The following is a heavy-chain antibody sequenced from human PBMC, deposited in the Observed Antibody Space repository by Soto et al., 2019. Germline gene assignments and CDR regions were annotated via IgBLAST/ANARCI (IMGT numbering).Heavy chain of an antibody. V-gene: IGHV3-30-3*01. CDR2: ISYDGSNK. D-gene: IGHD6-19*01. CDR3: ASRIAVAGTSDY. Sequence: QVQLVESGGGVVQPGRSLRLSCAASGFTFSSYAMQWVRQAPGKGLEWVAVISYDGSNKYYADSVKGRFTISRDNSKNTLYLQMNSLRAEDTAVYYCASRIAVAGTSDYWGQGTLVTVSS. J-gene: IGHJ4*02. CDR1: GFTFSSYA.